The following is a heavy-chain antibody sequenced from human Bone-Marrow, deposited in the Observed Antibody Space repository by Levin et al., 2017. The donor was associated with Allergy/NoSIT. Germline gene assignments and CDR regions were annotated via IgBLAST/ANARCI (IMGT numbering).Heavy chain of an antibody. V-gene: IGHV3-23*01. CDR3: ATYIQTAGGDF. J-gene: IGHJ4*02. D-gene: IGHD1-1*01. CDR2: IANSGAWT. Sequence: QAGGSLRLSCEASGLTFSAYAIIWVRQIPGKGLEWVSSIANSGAWTHYADSVDGRFIISRDNSKNTVYLQMNSLTAEDTAKYFCATYIQTAGGDFWGQGVLVTVSS. CDR1: GLTFSAYA.